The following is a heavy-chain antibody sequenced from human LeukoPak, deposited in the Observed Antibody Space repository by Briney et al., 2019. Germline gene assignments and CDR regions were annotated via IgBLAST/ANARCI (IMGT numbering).Heavy chain of an antibody. CDR2: INTGNGDT. D-gene: IGHD3-10*01. Sequence: ASVKVSCKASGYTFTSYAMHWVRQAPGRGLEWMGWINTGNGDTKYSQEFQGRVTITRDTSASTSYMDLSSLRSEDTAVYYCARDGGPFDYWGQGTLVTVSS. V-gene: IGHV1-3*04. J-gene: IGHJ4*02. CDR1: GYTFTSYA. CDR3: ARDGGPFDY.